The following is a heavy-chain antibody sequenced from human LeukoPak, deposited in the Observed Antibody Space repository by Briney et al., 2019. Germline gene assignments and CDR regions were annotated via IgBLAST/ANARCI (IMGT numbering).Heavy chain of an antibody. V-gene: IGHV3-74*03. CDR3: ARVNHLIVVVGTPLLDY. CDR1: GFIFCNDW. J-gene: IGHJ4*02. CDR2: ISGDGSDT. D-gene: IGHD3-16*02. Sequence: PGGSLRLSCEGSGFIFCNDWIHGVRQDSGKGLVWLSRISGDGSDTTYADSVKGRFTISRDNAKNTVHLQMNSLRAEDTGIYFCARVNHLIVVVGTPLLDYWGRGTLVTVSS.